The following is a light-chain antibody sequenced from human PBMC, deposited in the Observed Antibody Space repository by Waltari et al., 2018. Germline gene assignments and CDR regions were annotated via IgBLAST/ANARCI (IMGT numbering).Light chain of an antibody. CDR2: DTS. V-gene: IGKV3-11*01. CDR3: QQRRNWPLT. J-gene: IGKJ4*01. Sequence: DIVLTQSPATLSLSPGERATPPCRASQSLSNYLAWYQQKPGQAPRLLIYDTSNRATGIPARFSGSGFGTDFTLTISSLEPEDFAVYYCQQRRNWPLTFGGGTKVEIK. CDR1: QSLSNY.